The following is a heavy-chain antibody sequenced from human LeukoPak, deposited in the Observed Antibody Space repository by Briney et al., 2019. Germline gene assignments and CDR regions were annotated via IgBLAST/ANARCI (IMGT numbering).Heavy chain of an antibody. V-gene: IGHV1-2*02. CDR2: INPNSGGT. Sequence: ASVKVSCKASGYTFTGYYVHWVRQAPGQGLEWMGWINPNSGGTNYAQKFQGRVTMTRDTSISTAYMELSRLRSDDTAVYYCARVSRKTTSSFDYWGQGTLVTVSS. D-gene: IGHD2-2*01. CDR1: GYTFTGYY. CDR3: ARVSRKTTSSFDY. J-gene: IGHJ4*02.